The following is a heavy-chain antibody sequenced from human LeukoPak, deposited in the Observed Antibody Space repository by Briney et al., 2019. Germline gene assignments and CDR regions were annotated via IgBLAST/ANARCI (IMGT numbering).Heavy chain of an antibody. CDR2: INHSGST. D-gene: IGHD6-13*01. V-gene: IGHV4-34*01. J-gene: IGHJ6*03. Sequence: SETLSLTCAVYGGSCSGYYWSWIRQPPGKGLEWIGEINHSGSTNYNPSLKSRVTISVDTSKNQFSLKLSSVTAADTAVYYCARGLSSSRRTYYYYYMDVWGKGTTVTVSS. CDR1: GGSCSGYY. CDR3: ARGLSSSRRTYYYYYMDV.